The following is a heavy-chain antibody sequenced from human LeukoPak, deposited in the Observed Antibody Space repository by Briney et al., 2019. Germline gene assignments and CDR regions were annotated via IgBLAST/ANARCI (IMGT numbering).Heavy chain of an antibody. V-gene: IGHV3-33*01. Sequence: GGSLRLSCAASGFTFSSYGMNWVRQAPGKGLEWVAVIWYDKSNKYYADSVKGRFTISRDNSKNTLYLQMNSLRAEDTAVYYCARGAGYNYPYYFDYWGQGTLVTVSS. J-gene: IGHJ4*02. CDR3: ARGAGYNYPYYFDY. D-gene: IGHD5-24*01. CDR2: IWYDKSNK. CDR1: GFTFSSYG.